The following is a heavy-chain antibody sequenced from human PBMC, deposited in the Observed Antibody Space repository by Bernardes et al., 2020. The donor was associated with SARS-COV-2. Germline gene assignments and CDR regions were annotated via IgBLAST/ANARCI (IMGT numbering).Heavy chain of an antibody. CDR2: IDWDDDK. J-gene: IGHJ6*02. CDR1: GFSLSTSGMC. Sequence: SGPTLVKPTQTLTLTCTFSGFSLSTSGMCVSWIRQPPGKALEWLARIDWDDDKYYSTSLKTRLTISKDTSKNQVVLTMTNMDPVDTATYYCARTHYDFWSGYHPPTEYGMDVWGQGTTVTVSS. V-gene: IGHV2-70*11. D-gene: IGHD3-3*01. CDR3: ARTHYDFWSGYHPPTEYGMDV.